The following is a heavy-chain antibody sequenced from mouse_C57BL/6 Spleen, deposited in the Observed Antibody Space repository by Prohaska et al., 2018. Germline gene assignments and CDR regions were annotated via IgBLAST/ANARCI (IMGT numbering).Heavy chain of an antibody. CDR1: GFNIKDDY. CDR3: TTRGNDYAMDY. V-gene: IGHV14-4*01. Sequence: EVQLQQSGAELVRPGASVKLSCTASGFNIKDDYMHWVKQRPEQGLEGIGWSDPENGDTEYASKFHVKATITADSSANTAYLQLSSLTSEDTAVYYCTTRGNDYAMDYWGQGTSVTVSS. CDR2: SDPENGDT. D-gene: IGHD2-1*01. J-gene: IGHJ4*01.